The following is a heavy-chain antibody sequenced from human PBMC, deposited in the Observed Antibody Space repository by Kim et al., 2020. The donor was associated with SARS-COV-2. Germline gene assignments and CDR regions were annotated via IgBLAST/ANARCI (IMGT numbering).Heavy chain of an antibody. J-gene: IGHJ5*02. D-gene: IGHD3-10*01. Sequence: RFTISRDNAKNSLYLQMNSLRAEDTAVYYCARAGPRVWFGELLSGGWFDPWGQGTLVTVSS. V-gene: IGHV3-11*04. CDR3: ARAGPRVWFGELLSGGWFDP.